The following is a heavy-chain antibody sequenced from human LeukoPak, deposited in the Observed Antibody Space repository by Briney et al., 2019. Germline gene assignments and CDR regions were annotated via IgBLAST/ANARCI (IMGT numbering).Heavy chain of an antibody. CDR2: IRYDGSNK. J-gene: IGHJ4*02. V-gene: IGHV3-30*02. D-gene: IGHD6-19*01. Sequence: GGSLRLSCAASGFTFSSYAMHWVRQAPGKGLEWVAFIRYDGSNKDYADSVKGRFTISRDNSKNTLYLQMNSLRAEDTAVYYCAKRNRRTIAVDYFDYWGQGTLVTVSS. CDR1: GFTFSSYA. CDR3: AKRNRRTIAVDYFDY.